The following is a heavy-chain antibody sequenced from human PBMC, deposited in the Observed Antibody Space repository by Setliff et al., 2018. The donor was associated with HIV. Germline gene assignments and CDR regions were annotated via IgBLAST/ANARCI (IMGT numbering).Heavy chain of an antibody. D-gene: IGHD2-15*01. V-gene: IGHV4-31*02. CDR1: GDSITRGGYY. CDR3: ARDRLYCSRGSCYPNWFDS. J-gene: IGHJ5*01. CDR2: IYYSGRI. Sequence: SGDSITRGGYYWSWIRQFAGKGLEWIADIYYSGRINYNPSLKSRLTVSIDTSKNHLSLKAISVSVADTAMYYCARDRLYCSRGSCYPNWFDSWGQGTLVTVS.